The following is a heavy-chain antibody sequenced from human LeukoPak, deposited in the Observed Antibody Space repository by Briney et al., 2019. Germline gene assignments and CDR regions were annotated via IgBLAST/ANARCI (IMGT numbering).Heavy chain of an antibody. CDR2: INPNSDAT. Sequence: ASVKVSCKASGYTFIGHYIHWVRQAPGQGLEWMGWINPNSDATKYSQKFQGRGTMTRDTSISTTYMDLTRLTSDDTAVYYCARGPEYGGTIDYWGQGTLVTVSS. CDR3: ARGPEYGGTIDY. D-gene: IGHD4-23*01. CDR1: GYTFIGHY. V-gene: IGHV1-2*02. J-gene: IGHJ4*02.